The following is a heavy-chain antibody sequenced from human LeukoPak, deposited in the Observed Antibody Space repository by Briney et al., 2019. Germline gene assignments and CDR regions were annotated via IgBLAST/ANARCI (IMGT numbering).Heavy chain of an antibody. CDR2: VYSSGSS. CDR1: GGSMSSYY. Sequence: PSETLSLTCTVSGGSMSSYYWSWIRQPAGKGLEWIGRVYSSGSSNYNPSLKSRVTISVDTSKNQFSLKLSSVTAADTAVYYCASQSWDSSGYYFDYWGQGTLVTVSS. V-gene: IGHV4-4*07. J-gene: IGHJ4*02. CDR3: ASQSWDSSGYYFDY. D-gene: IGHD3-22*01.